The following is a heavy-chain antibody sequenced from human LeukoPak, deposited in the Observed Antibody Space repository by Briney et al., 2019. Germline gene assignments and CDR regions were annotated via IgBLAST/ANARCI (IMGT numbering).Heavy chain of an antibody. D-gene: IGHD3-10*01. J-gene: IGHJ4*02. V-gene: IGHV1-46*01. Sequence: ASVKVSCKASGYTFTSYYMHWMRQAPGQGLEWMGIINPSGGSTSYAQKFQGRVTMTRDTSTSTVYMELSSLRSEDTAVYYCARDSARGYFDYWGQGTLVTVSS. CDR1: GYTFTSYY. CDR2: INPSGGST. CDR3: ARDSARGYFDY.